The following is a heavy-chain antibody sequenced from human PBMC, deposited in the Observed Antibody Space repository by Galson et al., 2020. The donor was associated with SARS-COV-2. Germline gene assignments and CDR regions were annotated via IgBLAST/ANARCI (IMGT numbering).Heavy chain of an antibody. J-gene: IGHJ4*02. CDR1: GYTLTELS. CDR3: ATISPYCSSTSCRNFDY. D-gene: IGHD2-2*01. Sequence: ASVKVSCKVSGYTLTELSMHWVRRAPGKGLEWMGGFDPEDGETIYAQKFQGRVTMTEDTSTDTAYMELSSLRSEDTAVYYCATISPYCSSTSCRNFDYWGQGTLVTVSS. V-gene: IGHV1-24*01. CDR2: FDPEDGET.